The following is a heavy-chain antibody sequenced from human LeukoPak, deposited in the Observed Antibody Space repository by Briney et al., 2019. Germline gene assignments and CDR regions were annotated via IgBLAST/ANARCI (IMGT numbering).Heavy chain of an antibody. CDR2: IYYSGST. CDR1: GGSISSYY. V-gene: IGHV4-59*01. CDR3: ARDPNFIY. J-gene: IGHJ4*02. Sequence: SETLSLTCTVSGGSISSYYWSWIRQPPGKGLEWIGYIYYSGSTNYNPSLKSRVTISVDTSKNQFSLKLSSVTAADTAVYYCARDPNFIYWGQGTLVTVSS.